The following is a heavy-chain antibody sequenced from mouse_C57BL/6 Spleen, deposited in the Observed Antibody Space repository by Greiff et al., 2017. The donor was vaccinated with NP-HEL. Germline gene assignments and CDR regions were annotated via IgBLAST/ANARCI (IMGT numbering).Heavy chain of an antibody. Sequence: QVQLQQSGAELARPGASVKLSCKASGYTFTSYGISWVKQRTGQGLEWIGEIYPRSGNTYYNEKFKGKATLTADKSSSTAYMELRSLTSEDSAVYFCARDYGSSEDWFAYWGQGTLVTVSA. CDR1: GYTFTSYG. CDR2: IYPRSGNT. CDR3: ARDYGSSEDWFAY. D-gene: IGHD1-1*01. J-gene: IGHJ3*01. V-gene: IGHV1-81*01.